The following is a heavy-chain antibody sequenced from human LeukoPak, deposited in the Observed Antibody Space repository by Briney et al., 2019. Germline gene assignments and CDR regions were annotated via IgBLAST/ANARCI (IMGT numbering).Heavy chain of an antibody. CDR1: GFMLSDYG. CDR2: KWYDGSNI. V-gene: IGHV3-33*06. J-gene: IGHJ6*03. D-gene: IGHD3-10*01. Sequence: GSSLTLSCAASGFMLSDYGMHWVRQPPGKGLEWVAAKWYDGSNIFYADSVKGRFTISRDNYKNALYLQMNSLRAEDTADYYCAKEGDRGEALYYYYMDVWGNGTTVTVSS. CDR3: AKEGDRGEALYYYYMDV.